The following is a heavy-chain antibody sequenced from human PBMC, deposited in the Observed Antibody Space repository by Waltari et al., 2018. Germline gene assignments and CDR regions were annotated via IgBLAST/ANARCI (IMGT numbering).Heavy chain of an antibody. V-gene: IGHV3-7*03. D-gene: IGHD6-13*01. CDR2: IKGDGRHE. CDR1: GFTFSEYW. CDR3: ARDDSNRGYHHAFDI. Sequence: EVQLVEYGGGLVQPGGSLRLYCTASGFTFSEYWMTWVRQTPGKGLEWVADIKGDGRHEYYLDSVRGSFTISRDNAKNSVDLQMNSLRVEDTAIYYCARDDSNRGYHHAFDIWGQGTMVTVSS. J-gene: IGHJ3*02.